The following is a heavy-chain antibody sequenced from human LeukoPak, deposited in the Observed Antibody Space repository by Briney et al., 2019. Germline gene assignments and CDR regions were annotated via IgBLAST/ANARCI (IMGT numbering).Heavy chain of an antibody. CDR2: ISYDGSNK. Sequence: PGKSLRLSCAASGFTFSSYAMHWVRQAPGKVLGWVEAISYDGSNKYYAESVKGRFTISRDNSKNTLYLQMNSLRAEDMAVYYCARDPVAPDYYYYGMDVWGQGTTVTVSS. D-gene: IGHD2-2*01. V-gene: IGHV3-30-3*01. CDR3: ARDPVAPDYYYYGMDV. J-gene: IGHJ6*02. CDR1: GFTFSSYA.